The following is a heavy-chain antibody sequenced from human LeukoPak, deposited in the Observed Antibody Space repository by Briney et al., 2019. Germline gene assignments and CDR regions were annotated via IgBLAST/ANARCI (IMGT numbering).Heavy chain of an antibody. CDR1: GFTFSDYF. V-gene: IGHV3-11*01. Sequence: GGSLRLSCAASGFTFSDYFMSWIRQAPGKGLEWVSYITNSDSSVYYADSVQGRFTISRDNAKNSLYLQMNSLRAEDTALYHCAREVGGPGAFDIWGQGTMVTVSS. CDR2: ITNSDSSV. J-gene: IGHJ3*02. CDR3: AREVGGPGAFDI. D-gene: IGHD4-23*01.